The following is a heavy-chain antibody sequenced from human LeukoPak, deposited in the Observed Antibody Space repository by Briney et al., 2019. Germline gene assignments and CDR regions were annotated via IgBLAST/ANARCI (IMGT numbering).Heavy chain of an antibody. J-gene: IGHJ6*02. Sequence: PSETLSLTCTVSGGSISSYYWSWIRQPPGKGLEWIGYIYYSGSTNYNPSLKSRGTISVDTSKNQFSLKPSSVTAADTAVYYCARDRQWEGLGYYYYGMDVWGQGTTVTVSS. V-gene: IGHV4-59*01. CDR2: IYYSGST. D-gene: IGHD1-26*01. CDR3: ARDRQWEGLGYYYYGMDV. CDR1: GGSISSYY.